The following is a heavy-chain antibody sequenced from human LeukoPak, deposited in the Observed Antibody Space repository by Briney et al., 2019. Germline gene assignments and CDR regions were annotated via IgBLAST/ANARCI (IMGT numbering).Heavy chain of an antibody. CDR3: VRDRSYGAFDS. CDR1: GFTFSSYS. V-gene: IGHV3-21*04. J-gene: IGHJ4*02. D-gene: IGHD5-18*01. Sequence: PGGSLRLSCAASGFTFSSYSMNWVRQAPRKGLEWVSSISSSSSYIYYADSVKGRFTISRDNAKNSLYLQMNSLRAEDTAFYRCVRDRSYGAFDSWGLGTLVTVSS. CDR2: ISSSSSYI.